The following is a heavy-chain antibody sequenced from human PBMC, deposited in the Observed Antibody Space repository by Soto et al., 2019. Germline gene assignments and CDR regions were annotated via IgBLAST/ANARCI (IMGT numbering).Heavy chain of an antibody. CDR3: AKPGATVIDTWFDP. V-gene: IGHV3-23*01. CDR2: ISGGGGST. Sequence: GGSLRLSCAASGFAFSSSAMNWVRQAPGKGLEWVSFISGGGGSTQYAPSVKGRFTVSRDNFKNTLYLQMNSLRPGDTAVYYCAKPGATVIDTWFDPWGPGALVTVSS. CDR1: GFAFSSSA. D-gene: IGHD4-17*01. J-gene: IGHJ5*02.